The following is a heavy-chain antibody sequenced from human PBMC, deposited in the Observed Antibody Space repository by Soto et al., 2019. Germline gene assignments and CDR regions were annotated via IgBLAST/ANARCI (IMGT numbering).Heavy chain of an antibody. Sequence: QVRLVESGGGVVQPGRSLRLSCAASGFTFSSYGMHWVRQAPGKGLEWVAVISYDGSNKYYADSVKGRFTISRDNSKNTLYLQMNSLRAEDTAVYYCAKHSGRFLEWLFSYFDYWGQGTLVTVSS. CDR1: GFTFSSYG. J-gene: IGHJ4*02. CDR3: AKHSGRFLEWLFSYFDY. D-gene: IGHD3-3*01. V-gene: IGHV3-30*18. CDR2: ISYDGSNK.